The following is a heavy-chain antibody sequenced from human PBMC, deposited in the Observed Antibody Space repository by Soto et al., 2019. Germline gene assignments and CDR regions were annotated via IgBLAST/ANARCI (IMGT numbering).Heavy chain of an antibody. V-gene: IGHV4-59*01. CDR2: IYYSGST. J-gene: IGHJ4*02. CDR3: ARSIVGDPLSV. Sequence: ETLSLTCTVSGGSISSYYWSWIRQPPGKGLEWIGYIYYSGSTNYNPSLKSRVTISVDTSKNQFSLKLSSVTAADTAVYYCARSIVGDPLSVWGQGTLVTVSS. CDR1: GGSISSYY. D-gene: IGHD1-26*01.